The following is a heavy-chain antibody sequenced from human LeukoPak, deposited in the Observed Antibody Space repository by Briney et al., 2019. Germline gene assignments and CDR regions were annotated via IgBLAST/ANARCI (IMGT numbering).Heavy chain of an antibody. CDR2: ISGSGGST. V-gene: IGHV3-23*01. CDR3: AKAVPGDYGAY. CDR1: GFTFSIAS. Sequence: PGGSLRLSCAASGFTFSIASMSWVRQAPGKGLEWVSAISGSGGSTYYADSVKGRFTISRDNSKNTLYLQMNSLRAEDTAVYYCAKAVPGDYGAYWGQGTLVTVSS. J-gene: IGHJ4*02. D-gene: IGHD4-17*01.